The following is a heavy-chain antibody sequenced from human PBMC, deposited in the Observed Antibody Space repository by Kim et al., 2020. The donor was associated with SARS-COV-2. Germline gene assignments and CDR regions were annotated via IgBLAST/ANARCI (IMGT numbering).Heavy chain of an antibody. CDR3: ANRGHDSSGWSYFDY. Sequence: GGSLRLSCAASGFTFGDYAMHWVRQAPGKGLEWVSGISCSSGSIDYADSVKGRFTISRDNAKNSLYLQMNSLRTEDTALYYCANRGHDSSGWSYFDYWGQGTLATVSS. CDR2: ISCSSGSI. J-gene: IGHJ4*02. V-gene: IGHV3-9*01. CDR1: GFTFGDYA. D-gene: IGHD6-19*01.